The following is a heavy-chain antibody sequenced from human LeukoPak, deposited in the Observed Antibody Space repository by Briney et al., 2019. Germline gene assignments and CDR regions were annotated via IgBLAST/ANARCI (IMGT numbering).Heavy chain of an antibody. CDR2: IYYSGST. V-gene: IGHV4-59*01. D-gene: IGHD3-10*01. Sequence: SETLSLTCTVSGGSISSYYWSWIRQPPGKGLEWIGYIYYSGSTNYNPSLKSRVTISVDTSKSQFSLKLSSVTAADTAVYYCARDSGSFAFDPWGQGTLVTVSS. J-gene: IGHJ5*02. CDR3: ARDSGSFAFDP. CDR1: GGSISSYY.